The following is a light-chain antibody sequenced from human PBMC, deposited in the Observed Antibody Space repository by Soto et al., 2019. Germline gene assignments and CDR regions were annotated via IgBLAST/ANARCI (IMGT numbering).Light chain of an antibody. J-gene: IGLJ2*01. V-gene: IGLV2-8*01. Sequence: QSALTQPASVSGSPGQSITISCTGTSSDVGGYNYVSWYQQHPGKAPKLMIYEVNKRPSGVPDRFSGSKSGNTASLTVSGLQAEDEADYYCSSYADTNNLVFGGGTKLTVL. CDR2: EVN. CDR3: SSYADTNNLV. CDR1: SSDVGGYNY.